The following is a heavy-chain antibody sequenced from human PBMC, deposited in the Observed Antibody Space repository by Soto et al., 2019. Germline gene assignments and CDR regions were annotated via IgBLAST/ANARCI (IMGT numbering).Heavy chain of an antibody. D-gene: IGHD6-19*01. J-gene: IGHJ6*02. CDR3: ARDGQWLVLLNGDYYGMDV. V-gene: IGHV1-3*01. Sequence: ASVKVSCKASGYTFTSYAMHWVRQAPGQRLEWMGWINAGNGNTKYSQKFQGRVTITRDTSASTAYMELSSLRSEDTAVYYCARDGQWLVLLNGDYYGMDVWGQGTTVTVSS. CDR1: GYTFTSYA. CDR2: INAGNGNT.